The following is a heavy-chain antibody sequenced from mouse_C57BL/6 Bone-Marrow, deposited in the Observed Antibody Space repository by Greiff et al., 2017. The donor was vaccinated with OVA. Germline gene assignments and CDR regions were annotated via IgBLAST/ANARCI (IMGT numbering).Heavy chain of an antibody. V-gene: IGHV1-4*01. CDR1: GYTFTRYT. CDR2: IDPTNDYT. Sequence: QVQLQQSGAELARPGASVKMSCKASGYTFTRYTIHWVKQRPGQGLEWIGYIDPTNDYTNYNQKFKGKATLTADKSSSTAYMQLSSLTSEDSAVYYCTRGYYFDYWGQGTTLTVSS. CDR3: TRGYYFDY. J-gene: IGHJ2*01.